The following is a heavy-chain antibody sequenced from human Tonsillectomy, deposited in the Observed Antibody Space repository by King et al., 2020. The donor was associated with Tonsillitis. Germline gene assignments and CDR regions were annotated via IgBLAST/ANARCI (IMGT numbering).Heavy chain of an antibody. V-gene: IGHV1-2*02. D-gene: IGHD5-24*01. CDR1: GYTFTDYY. CDR2: INPNTGGT. Sequence: EQLVQSGAEVKKPGASVKVSCKASGYTFTDYYIHWVLQAPGQGLEWMGWINPNTGGTKYAQKFQGRVTMTRDTSISTAYMELSRLRSDDTAVYYSARDRDDPIYFDYWGQGTLVTVSS. CDR3: ARDRDDPIYFDY. J-gene: IGHJ4*02.